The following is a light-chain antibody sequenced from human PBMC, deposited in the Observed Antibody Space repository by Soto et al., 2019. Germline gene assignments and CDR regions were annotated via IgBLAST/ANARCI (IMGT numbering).Light chain of an antibody. Sequence: QPVLTQSPSASASPGASVKLTCTLSSGHSDYAIAWHQQQPEKGTRYLMKVPSDGSHTKGDGIPDRFSGSSSGADRYLTISSLRSDDEADDYCQAWGTGGVFGGGTKLTV. CDR1: SGHSDYA. CDR3: QAWGTGGV. CDR2: VPSDGSH. J-gene: IGLJ3*02. V-gene: IGLV4-69*01.